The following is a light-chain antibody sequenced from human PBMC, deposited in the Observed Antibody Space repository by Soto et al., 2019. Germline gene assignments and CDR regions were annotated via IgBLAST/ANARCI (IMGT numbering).Light chain of an antibody. V-gene: IGLV2-14*01. CDR1: SNDVGGYNY. Sequence: QSALTQPASVSGSAGQSITISCTGTSNDVGGYNYVSWYQQHPGKAPKVMIYEVTYRPSGVSNRFSGSKSGNTASLTISGLQAEDEDYYYCCSSRRRGTDVFGCGTKLTVL. CDR3: CSSRRRGTDV. CDR2: EVT. J-gene: IGLJ1*01.